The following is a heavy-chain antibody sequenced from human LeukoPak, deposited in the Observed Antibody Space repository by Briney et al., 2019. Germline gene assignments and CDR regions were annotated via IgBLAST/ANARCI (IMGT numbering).Heavy chain of an antibody. V-gene: IGHV3-30*02. CDR3: ARDLVVVTAPNWFDP. CDR1: GFTFSSYG. CDR2: IRYDGSNK. J-gene: IGHJ5*02. Sequence: GGSLRLSCAASGFTFSSYGMHWVRQAPGKGLEWVAFIRYDGSNKYYADSVKGRSTISRDNAKNSLYLQMNSLRAEDTAVYYCARDLVVVTAPNWFDPWGQGTLVTVSS. D-gene: IGHD2-21*02.